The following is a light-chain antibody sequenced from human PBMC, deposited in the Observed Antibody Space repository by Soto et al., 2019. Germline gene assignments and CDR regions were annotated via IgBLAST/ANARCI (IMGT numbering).Light chain of an antibody. CDR1: QSVSSSY. CDR3: QQYGSSPRG. J-gene: IGKJ4*01. V-gene: IGKV3-20*01. CDR2: GAS. Sequence: EIVLTQSPGTLSLSPGERATLSCRASQSVSSSYLAWYQQKPGQAPRLLIYGASSRATGIPDRFSGSGSGTDFTLTISRLEPEDFAVYYCQQYGSSPRGFRGGTKVEIK.